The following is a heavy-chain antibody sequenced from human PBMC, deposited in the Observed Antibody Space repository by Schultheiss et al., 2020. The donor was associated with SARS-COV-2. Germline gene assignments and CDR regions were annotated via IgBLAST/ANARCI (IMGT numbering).Heavy chain of an antibody. J-gene: IGHJ4*02. D-gene: IGHD2-2*01. CDR2: TRNKANSYTT. CDR1: GFTFSDHY. CDR3: AKDLVVVPAADVGVDY. V-gene: IGHV3-72*01. Sequence: GGSLRLSCAASGFTFSDHYMDWVRQAPGKGLEWVGRTRNKANSYTTEYAASVKSRFTISRDDSKNSLYLQMNSLKTEDTAVYYCAKDLVVVPAADVGVDYWGQGTLVTVSS.